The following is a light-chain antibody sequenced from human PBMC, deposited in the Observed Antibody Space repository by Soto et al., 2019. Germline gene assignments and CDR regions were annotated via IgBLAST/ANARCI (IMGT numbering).Light chain of an antibody. V-gene: IGKV3-15*01. CDR2: RAS. CDR1: QSITSN. CDR3: QQYNNWPTNT. Sequence: ETVMTQSPATLSLSPGDRATLSCRASQSITSNLAWYQHKPGQAPRLLIYRASTRATGIPARFSGSGSGTEFTLTISSLQSEDFAVYYCQQYNNWPTNTFGGGTKVELK. J-gene: IGKJ4*01.